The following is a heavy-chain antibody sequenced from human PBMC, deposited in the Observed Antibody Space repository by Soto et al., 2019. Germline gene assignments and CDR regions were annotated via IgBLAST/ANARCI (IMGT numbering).Heavy chain of an antibody. CDR3: ARHNYGSGSTYFDY. CDR2: IYYSGST. V-gene: IGHV4-39*01. CDR1: GGSITSSSYY. D-gene: IGHD3-10*01. Sequence: SETLSLTCTVSGGSITSSSYYWGWIRQPPGKGLEWIGNIYYSGSTNYNPSLKSRVTISVDTSKNQFSLKLNSMTAADTAVYYCARHNYGSGSTYFDYWGQGTLVPSPQ. J-gene: IGHJ4*02.